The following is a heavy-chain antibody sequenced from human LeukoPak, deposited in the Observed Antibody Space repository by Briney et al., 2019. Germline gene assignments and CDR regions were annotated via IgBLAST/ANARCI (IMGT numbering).Heavy chain of an antibody. CDR1: GYTFTSYG. V-gene: IGHV1-18*01. CDR3: ARDFLPTWYSSGWYFDY. D-gene: IGHD6-19*01. J-gene: IGHJ4*02. CDR2: ISAYNGNT. Sequence: ASVKVSCKASGYTFTSYGVSWVRQAPGQGLEWMRWISAYNGNTNYAQKLQGRVTMTTDTSTSTAYMELRSLRSDDTAVYYCARDFLPTWYSSGWYFDYWGQGTLVTVSS.